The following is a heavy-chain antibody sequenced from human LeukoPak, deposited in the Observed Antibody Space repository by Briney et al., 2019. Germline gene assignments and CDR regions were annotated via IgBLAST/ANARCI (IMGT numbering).Heavy chain of an antibody. D-gene: IGHD2-2*01. CDR3: ARIPRTSRAY. J-gene: IGHJ4*02. V-gene: IGHV3-23*01. CDR1: DFSFITYA. Sequence: GGSLRLSCAGSDFSFITYAMSWVRQAPGKGLEWVSIITGRGGATYYADSVKGRFTISRDNAKNSLYLQMNSLRAEDTAVYYCARIPRTSRAYWGQGTVVTVSS. CDR2: ITGRGGAT.